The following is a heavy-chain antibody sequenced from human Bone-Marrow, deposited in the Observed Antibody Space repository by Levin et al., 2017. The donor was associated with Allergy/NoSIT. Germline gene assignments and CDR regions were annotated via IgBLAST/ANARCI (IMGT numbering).Heavy chain of an antibody. CDR2: ISSSGSTI. CDR1: GFTFSDYY. J-gene: IGHJ5*02. V-gene: IGHV3-11*01. Sequence: GGSLRLSCAASGFTFSDYYMSWIRQAPGKGLEWVSYISSSGSTIYYADSVKGRFTISRDNAKNSLYLQMNSLRAEDTAVYYCARDGLRAHCSGGSCYSGWFDPWGQGTLVTVSS. CDR3: ARDGLRAHCSGGSCYSGWFDP. D-gene: IGHD2-15*01.